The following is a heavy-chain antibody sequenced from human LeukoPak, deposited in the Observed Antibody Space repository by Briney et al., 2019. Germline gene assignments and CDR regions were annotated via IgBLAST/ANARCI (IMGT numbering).Heavy chain of an antibody. D-gene: IGHD3-3*01. CDR3: AREGNDFWSGYYHLDY. CDR1: GGSISSGVYY. CDR2: IYRTVTA. V-gene: IGHV4-30-2*01. Sequence: SETLSLTCTVSGGSISSGVYYWSWIRQPPGKGLEWIGYIYRTVTAYYNPSLKSRVTISVDTSKNQFSLKLSSVTAADTAVYYCAREGNDFWSGYYHLDYWGQGTLVTVSS. J-gene: IGHJ4*02.